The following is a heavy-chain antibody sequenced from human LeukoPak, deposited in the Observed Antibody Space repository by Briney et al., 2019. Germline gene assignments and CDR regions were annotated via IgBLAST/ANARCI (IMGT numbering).Heavy chain of an antibody. J-gene: IGHJ3*02. CDR3: ARDWGDAFDI. V-gene: IGHV1-18*04. D-gene: IGHD3-16*01. CDR2: ISAYNGNT. CDR1: GYTFTGYY. Sequence: ASVKVSCKASGYTFTGYYMHWVRQAPGQGLEWMGWISAYNGNTNYAQKLQGRVTMTTDTSTSTAYMELRSLRSDDTAVYYCARDWGDAFDIWGQGTMVTVSS.